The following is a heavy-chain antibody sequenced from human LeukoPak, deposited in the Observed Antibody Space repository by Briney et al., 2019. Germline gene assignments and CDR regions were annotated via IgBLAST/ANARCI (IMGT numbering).Heavy chain of an antibody. CDR1: GGSISSYY. Sequence: PSETLSLTCTVSGGSISSYYWGWIRQPPGKGLEWIGSIYYSGSTYYNPSLKSRVTISVDTSKNQFSLKLSSVTAADTAVYYCARGDILTGYYGYFDYWGQGTLVTVSS. CDR3: ARGDILTGYYGYFDY. V-gene: IGHV4-39*07. D-gene: IGHD3-9*01. J-gene: IGHJ4*02. CDR2: IYYSGST.